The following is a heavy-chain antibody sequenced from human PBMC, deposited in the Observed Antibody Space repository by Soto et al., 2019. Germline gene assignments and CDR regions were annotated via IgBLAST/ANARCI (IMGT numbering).Heavy chain of an antibody. J-gene: IGHJ6*02. V-gene: IGHV4-4*07. Sequence: SETLSLTCSVSGGSISSYYWSWIRQPAGKGLEWIGRIYTSGSTNYNPSLKSRVTMSVDTSKNQFSLKLSSVTAADTAVYYCARGYYYGSGSYYLDYYYYGMDVWGQGTTVTVSS. CDR2: IYTSGST. CDR3: ARGYYYGSGSYYLDYYYYGMDV. D-gene: IGHD3-10*01. CDR1: GGSISSYY.